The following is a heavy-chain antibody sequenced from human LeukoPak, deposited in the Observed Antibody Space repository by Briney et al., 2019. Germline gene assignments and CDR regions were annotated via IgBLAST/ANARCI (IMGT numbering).Heavy chain of an antibody. CDR1: GGSFSGYY. CDR3: ARGLTTVTTVRYFDY. Sequence: SETLSLTCAVYGGSFSGYYWSWIRQPPGKGLEWIGEINHRGRTNYNPSLKSRVTISVDTSKNQFSLKLSSVTAADTAVYYCARGLTTVTTVRYFDYWGQGTLVIVSS. J-gene: IGHJ4*02. D-gene: IGHD4-17*01. CDR2: INHRGRT. V-gene: IGHV4-34*01.